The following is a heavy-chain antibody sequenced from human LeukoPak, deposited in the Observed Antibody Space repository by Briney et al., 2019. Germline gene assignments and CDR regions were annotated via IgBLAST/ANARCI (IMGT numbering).Heavy chain of an antibody. Sequence: GASVKVSCQASGYTFTGYYMHWVRQAPGQGLEWMGRINPNSGGTNYAQKFRGRVTMTRDTSISTAYMELSRLRSDDTAVYYCARGIAAAGTVDGAFDIWGQGTMVTVSS. CDR2: INPNSGGT. CDR3: ARGIAAAGTVDGAFDI. V-gene: IGHV1-2*06. CDR1: GYTFTGYY. D-gene: IGHD6-13*01. J-gene: IGHJ3*02.